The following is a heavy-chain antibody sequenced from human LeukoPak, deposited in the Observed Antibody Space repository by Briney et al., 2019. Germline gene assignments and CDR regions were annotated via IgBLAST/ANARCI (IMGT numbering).Heavy chain of an antibody. V-gene: IGHV3-48*01. Sequence: GGSLRLSCAASGFTFSTHSMKWVRQAPGKGLEWVSYISDSSAMYYADSVRGRFTISRENDKNSLFLQMNSLRAEDTAVYYCARDGGYSGYDADCWGQGTLVTVSS. CDR3: ARDGGYSGYDADC. D-gene: IGHD5-12*01. CDR1: GFTFSTHS. CDR2: ISDSSAM. J-gene: IGHJ4*02.